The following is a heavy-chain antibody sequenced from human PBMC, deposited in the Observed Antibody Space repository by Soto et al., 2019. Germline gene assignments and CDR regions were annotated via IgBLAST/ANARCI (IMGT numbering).Heavy chain of an antibody. V-gene: IGHV3-64*07. CDR1: GFTFNTYA. J-gene: IGHJ4*02. CDR2: ILGNGYAS. D-gene: IGHD2-2*01. Sequence: EVHLVESGGGLVQPGGSLRLSCVASGFTFNTYAMHWVRQAPGKGLEYVSAILGNGYASYYADSVKGRFTISRDNSMNTLYLQMDSLRPEDAALYYCARDGPAGFTFDYWGQGTLVTVSS. CDR3: ARDGPAGFTFDY.